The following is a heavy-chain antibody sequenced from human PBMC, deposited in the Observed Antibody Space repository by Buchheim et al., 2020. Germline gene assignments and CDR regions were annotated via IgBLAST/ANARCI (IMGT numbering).Heavy chain of an antibody. V-gene: IGHV3-23*01. CDR2: IDAGGNS. CDR3: DKIWSCYSGADY. J-gene: IGHJ4*02. D-gene: IGHD3-3*01. CDR1: GCTMSSDG. Sequence: DVQLLQSGGGLVQPGGSLRLSCAASGCTMSSDGMSWVRQAPGKGLEWVATIDAGGNSFHADSVKGRFTISRDDSKNTLYLQMNNLRAEDTAVYYCDKIWSCYSGADYWGQGTL.